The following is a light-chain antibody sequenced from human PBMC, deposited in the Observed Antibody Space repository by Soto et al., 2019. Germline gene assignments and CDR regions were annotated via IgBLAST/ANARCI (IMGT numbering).Light chain of an antibody. Sequence: QSALTQPASLSGSPGQSITISCTGTSSDVGGYNYVSWYQQHPGKAPKLMIYDVSNRPSGVSNRFSGSKSGNTASLTISGLQAEDEADYYCRSYTSSSTEVFGTGTKLTVL. CDR2: DVS. CDR1: SSDVGGYNY. J-gene: IGLJ1*01. V-gene: IGLV2-14*01. CDR3: RSYTSSSTEV.